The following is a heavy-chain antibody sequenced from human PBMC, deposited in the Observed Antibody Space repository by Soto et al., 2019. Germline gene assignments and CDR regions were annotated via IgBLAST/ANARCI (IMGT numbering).Heavy chain of an antibody. Sequence: EVQLLESGGGLVQPGGSLRLSCVASGFTFSSYAISWVRQAPGKGLEWVSAISGSGVSTFYADSVKGRFTISRDNSKNTLYLKMNSLRADDTALYDCAHVMAYGDSKYYFDYWGQGTLVTVSS. V-gene: IGHV3-23*01. CDR2: ISGSGVST. D-gene: IGHD4-17*01. CDR1: GFTFSSYA. CDR3: AHVMAYGDSKYYFDY. J-gene: IGHJ4*02.